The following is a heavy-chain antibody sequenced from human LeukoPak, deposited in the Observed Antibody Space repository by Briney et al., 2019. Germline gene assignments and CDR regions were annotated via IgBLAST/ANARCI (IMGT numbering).Heavy chain of an antibody. Sequence: ASVKVSCKASGYTFTSYGISWVRQAPGQGLEWMGWISAYNGNTNYAQKLQGRVTMTTDTSTSTAYMELRSLRSDDTAVYYCAKGADIVVVPTGKAGGILDYWGQGTLVTVSS. V-gene: IGHV1-18*01. CDR3: AKGADIVVVPTGKAGGILDY. CDR2: ISAYNGNT. CDR1: GYTFTSYG. D-gene: IGHD2-2*01. J-gene: IGHJ4*02.